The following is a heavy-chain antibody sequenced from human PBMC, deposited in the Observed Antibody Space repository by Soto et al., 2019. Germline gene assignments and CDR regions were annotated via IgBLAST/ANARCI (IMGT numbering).Heavy chain of an antibody. V-gene: IGHV5-51*01. CDR1: GYSFTSYW. Sequence: GASLKISCKGSGYSFTSYWIGWVRQMPGKGLEWMGIIYPGDSDTRYSPSCQSQVTISADKSISTAYLQWSSLKASDTAMYYCARLRIAAAGTGYYYFGMDFWGQGTTVTVSS. D-gene: IGHD6-13*01. CDR2: IYPGDSDT. CDR3: ARLRIAAAGTGYYYFGMDF. J-gene: IGHJ6*02.